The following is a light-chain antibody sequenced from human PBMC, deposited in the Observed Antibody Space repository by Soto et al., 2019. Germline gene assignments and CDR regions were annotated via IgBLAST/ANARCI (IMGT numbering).Light chain of an antibody. J-gene: IGKJ1*01. V-gene: IGKV3-20*01. CDR2: GAS. Sequence: EIVLTQSPGTLSLSPGERATLSCRASQSVSSSYLAWYQQKPGQAPRLLIYGASSRATGIPDRFSGSGSGTDFTLTIIRLEPEDFAVYYCQQYGSSPWTFGQGTKVAIK. CDR3: QQYGSSPWT. CDR1: QSVSSSY.